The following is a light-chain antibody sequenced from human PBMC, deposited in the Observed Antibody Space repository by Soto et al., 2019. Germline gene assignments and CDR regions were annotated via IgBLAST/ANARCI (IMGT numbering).Light chain of an antibody. J-gene: IGLJ1*01. Sequence: QSALTQPASVSGSPGQSITISCTGTSSDVGGYDFVSWYQHHPGKAPKVMIYEVSNRPSGVSDRFSGSKSDNTASLIISGLQAEDEADYYCSSFTTRSTDVFGTGTKLTVL. CDR3: SSFTTRSTDV. V-gene: IGLV2-14*01. CDR2: EVS. CDR1: SSDVGGYDF.